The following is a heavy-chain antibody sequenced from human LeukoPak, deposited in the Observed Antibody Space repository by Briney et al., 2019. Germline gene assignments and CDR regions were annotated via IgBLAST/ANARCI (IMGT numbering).Heavy chain of an antibody. CDR2: INHSGST. V-gene: IGHV4-34*01. Sequence: SETLSLTCAVYGGSFSGYYWSWLRQPPGKGLEWIGEINHSGSTNYSPSLKSRLTISVDTSNNQFSLRLSSVTAADTAVYYCARRDYCTSTSCYESYNWFDPWGQGTLVTVSS. CDR3: ARRDYCTSTSCYESYNWFDP. CDR1: GGSFSGYY. D-gene: IGHD2-2*01. J-gene: IGHJ5*02.